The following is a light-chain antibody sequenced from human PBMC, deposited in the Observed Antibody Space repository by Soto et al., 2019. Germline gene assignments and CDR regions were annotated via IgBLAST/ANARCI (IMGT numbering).Light chain of an antibody. Sequence: VVMTERALSLPVTLGKPASISCRSNHRLVLRDGIDYLSWFLQRPGRSPGRLIYKVSKRDSGGPARFSGSGSGTDFALKISRGDAEHAGLHYRMQGTRCPITFGQGTRLESK. CDR2: KVS. CDR1: HRLVLRDGIDY. CDR3: MQGTRCPIT. J-gene: IGKJ5*01. V-gene: IGKV2-30*02.